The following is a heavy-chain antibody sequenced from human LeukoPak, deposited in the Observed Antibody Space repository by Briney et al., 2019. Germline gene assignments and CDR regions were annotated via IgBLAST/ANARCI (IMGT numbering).Heavy chain of an antibody. Sequence: GGSLRLSCAASGFTFSSYSMNWVRQAPGKGLEWVSSISSSSSYIYYADSVKGRFTISRDNAKNSLYLRMNSLRAEDTAVYYCAREEYSSSSPVPDYWGQGTLVTVSS. CDR3: AREEYSSSSPVPDY. J-gene: IGHJ4*02. CDR1: GFTFSSYS. V-gene: IGHV3-21*01. D-gene: IGHD6-6*01. CDR2: ISSSSSYI.